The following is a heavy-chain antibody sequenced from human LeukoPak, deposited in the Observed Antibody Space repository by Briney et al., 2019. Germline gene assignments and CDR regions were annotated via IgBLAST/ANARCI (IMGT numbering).Heavy chain of an antibody. CDR1: GGSISSGAYY. V-gene: IGHV4-31*02. D-gene: IGHD5-24*01. CDR3: TTASGVEMATRNFQH. CDR2: IYYSGST. J-gene: IGHJ1*01. Sequence: SETLSLTCTVSGGSISSGAYYWSWIRQHPGKGLEWTGHIYYSGSTNYNPSLKSRVTISVDTSKNQFSLKLTSVTAADPAVYYCTTASGVEMATRNFQHWGQGTLVTVSS.